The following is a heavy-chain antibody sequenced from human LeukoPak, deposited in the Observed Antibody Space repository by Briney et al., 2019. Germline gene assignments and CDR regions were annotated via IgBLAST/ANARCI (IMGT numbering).Heavy chain of an antibody. V-gene: IGHV3-53*01. CDR3: ASYSPREQHFDY. D-gene: IGHD1-26*01. CDR2: IYSGGST. CDR1: GFTVSSIY. Sequence: GGSLRLSCAASGFTVSSIYMSWVRQAPGKGLEWVSVIYSGGSTYYADSVKGRFTITRDNSKNTLYLQMNSLRAEDTAVYYCASYSPREQHFDYWGQGTLVTVSS. J-gene: IGHJ4*02.